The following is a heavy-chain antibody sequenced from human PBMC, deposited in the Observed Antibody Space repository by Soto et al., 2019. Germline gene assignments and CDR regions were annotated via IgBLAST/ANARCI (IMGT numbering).Heavy chain of an antibody. D-gene: IGHD3-9*01. CDR2: VSYFGTT. J-gene: IGHJ6*02. V-gene: IGHV4-59*08. CDR3: ARHGAHYDILPYDPWAPYYYGMDV. Sequence: PSETLSLTCNVSGGPLTTYFWSWIRQPPGKGLEWIGYVSYFGTTNYNPSLQSRLTISLDTSKTHFSLKLSSVTAADTAVYYCARHGAHYDILPYDPWAPYYYGMDVWGQGTTVTVSS. CDR1: GGPLTTYF.